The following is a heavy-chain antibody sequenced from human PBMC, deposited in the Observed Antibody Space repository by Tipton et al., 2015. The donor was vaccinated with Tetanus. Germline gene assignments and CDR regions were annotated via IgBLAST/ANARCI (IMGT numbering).Heavy chain of an antibody. D-gene: IGHD6-19*01. J-gene: IGHJ4*02. Sequence: SLRLSCAVSGFAFSSYAMGWVRRAPGQGLEYVSAISASGGDTYYADSARGRFTISRDNSGATVYLQLNSLRVDDTAIYYCAKSRTVSGVLIIDYWGQGTLVTVSS. CDR3: AKSRTVSGVLIIDY. CDR1: GFAFSSYA. V-gene: IGHV3-23*01. CDR2: ISASGGDT.